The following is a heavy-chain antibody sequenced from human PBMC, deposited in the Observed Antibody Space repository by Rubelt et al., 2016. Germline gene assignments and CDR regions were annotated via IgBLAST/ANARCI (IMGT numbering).Heavy chain of an antibody. V-gene: IGHV4-61*08. CDR3: ARVGPDYDSDAFDI. Sequence: QLQLQESGPGLVKPSETLSLTCAVSGGSISSGGYSWSWIRQPPGKGLEWIGYIYYSGSTNYNPSLKRRVTISVDTSKNQFSLKLSSVTAADTAVYYCARVGPDYDSDAFDIWGQGTMVTVSS. CDR2: IYYSGST. J-gene: IGHJ3*02. CDR1: GGSISSGGYS. D-gene: IGHD3-22*01.